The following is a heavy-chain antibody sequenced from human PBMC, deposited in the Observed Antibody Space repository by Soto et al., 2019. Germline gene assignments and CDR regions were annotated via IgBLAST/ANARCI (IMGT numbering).Heavy chain of an antibody. CDR1: GGSISSSNG. D-gene: IGHD6-19*01. CDR2: IYHSGST. J-gene: IGHJ4*02. CDR3: ARRYSSGFDY. V-gene: IGHV4-4*02. Sequence: SETLSLTCAVSGGSISSSNGWSWVRQPPGKGLEWIGEIYHSGSTYYNPSLKSRVTISVDTSKNQFSLKLSSVTAADTAVYYCARRYSSGFDYWGQGTLVTVSS.